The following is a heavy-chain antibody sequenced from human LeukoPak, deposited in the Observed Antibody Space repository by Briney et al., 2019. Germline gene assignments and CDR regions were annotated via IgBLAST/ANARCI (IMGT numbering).Heavy chain of an antibody. CDR2: INPSGGST. V-gene: IGHV1-46*01. CDR1: EHTFTTYY. Sequence: GASVKVSYTASEHTFTTYYTHWVRQAPGQGLEWMGIINPSGGSTSYAQKFQGRVTMTRDTSTSAVYMDASNHSSGDTSVCVLAREGPRQYISGWYVDYWGQGTLVSVSS. D-gene: IGHD6-19*01. J-gene: IGHJ4*02. CDR3: AREGPRQYISGWYVDY.